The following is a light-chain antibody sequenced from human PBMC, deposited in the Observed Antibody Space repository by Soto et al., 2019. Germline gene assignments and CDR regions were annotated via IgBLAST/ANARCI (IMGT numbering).Light chain of an antibody. Sequence: QSALTQPASVSGSPGQSATISCTGSNSDLGDYNFVSWYQQHPGKAPKLIIYEVTNRPSGVSTRFSGSKSGTTASLTISGLQAEDEADYFCNSYTGYTTVVFGGGTKVTVL. CDR1: NSDLGDYNF. V-gene: IGLV2-14*01. CDR3: NSYTGYTTVV. CDR2: EVT. J-gene: IGLJ2*01.